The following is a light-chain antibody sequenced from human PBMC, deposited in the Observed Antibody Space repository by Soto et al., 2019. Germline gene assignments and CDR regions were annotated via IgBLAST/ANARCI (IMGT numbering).Light chain of an antibody. CDR1: SSDVGGYNY. Sequence: QSVLTQPRSVSGSPGQSVTISCTGTSSDVGGYNYVSWYRQHPGKAPKLIIYDVSKRPSGVPDRFSGSKSGNTASLTISGLQAEDEADYYCCSYAGSYTHWVFGGGTKLTVL. J-gene: IGLJ3*02. CDR2: DVS. CDR3: CSYAGSYTHWV. V-gene: IGLV2-11*01.